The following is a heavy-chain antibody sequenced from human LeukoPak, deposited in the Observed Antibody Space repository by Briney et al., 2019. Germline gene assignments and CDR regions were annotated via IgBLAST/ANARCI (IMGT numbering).Heavy chain of an antibody. CDR1: GGSMSSYY. CDR2: IFYSGSI. D-gene: IGHD4-17*01. Sequence: SETLSLTCTVSGGSMSSYYWSWIRQPPGKGLQWIGYIFYSGSINYNPSLKSRVTISVDTSKNQFSLKLSSVTAADTAVYYCARHESVYGDYSTFDSWGQGTLVTVSS. V-gene: IGHV4-59*08. J-gene: IGHJ4*02. CDR3: ARHESVYGDYSTFDS.